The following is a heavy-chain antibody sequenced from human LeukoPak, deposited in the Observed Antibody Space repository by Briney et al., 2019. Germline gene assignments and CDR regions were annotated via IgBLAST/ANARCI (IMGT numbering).Heavy chain of an antibody. V-gene: IGHV4-34*01. D-gene: IGHD3-10*01. CDR1: GGSFSGYH. CDR2: INHSGST. CDR3: ADGSGKARFDY. Sequence: SETLSLTCAVYGGSFSGYHWSWIRQPPGKGLEWIGEINHSGSTNYNPSLKSRVTISVDTSKNQFSLKLSSVTAADTAVYYCADGSGKARFDYWGQGTLVTVSS. J-gene: IGHJ4*02.